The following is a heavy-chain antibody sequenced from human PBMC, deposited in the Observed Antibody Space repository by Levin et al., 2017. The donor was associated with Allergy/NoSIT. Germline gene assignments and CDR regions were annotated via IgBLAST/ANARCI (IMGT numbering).Heavy chain of an antibody. V-gene: IGHV4-34*01. J-gene: IGHJ6*02. Sequence: SSETLSLTCAVYGGSFSGYYWSWIRQPPGKGLEWIGEINHSGSTNYNPSLKSRVTISVDTSKNQFSLKLSSVTAADTAVYYCASAGGERIAAAGTVTYYYGMDVWGQGTTVTVSS. CDR2: INHSGST. CDR3: ASAGGERIAAAGTVTYYYGMDV. CDR1: GGSFSGYY. D-gene: IGHD6-13*01.